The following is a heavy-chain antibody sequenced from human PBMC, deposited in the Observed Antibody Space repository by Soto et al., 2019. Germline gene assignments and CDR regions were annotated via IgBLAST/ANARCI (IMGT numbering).Heavy chain of an antibody. Sequence: GGSLRLSCAASGFTFSTYAMAWVRQAPGKGLEWVSGVSASGLNTDYADPVKGRFYISRDNSKNMVFLHMNSLRPEDTAVYHCAKDTYFRDSSGYYVFDYWGPGTQVTVSS. CDR2: VSASGLNT. V-gene: IGHV3-23*01. D-gene: IGHD3-22*01. CDR1: GFTFSTYA. CDR3: AKDTYFRDSSGYYVFDY. J-gene: IGHJ4*02.